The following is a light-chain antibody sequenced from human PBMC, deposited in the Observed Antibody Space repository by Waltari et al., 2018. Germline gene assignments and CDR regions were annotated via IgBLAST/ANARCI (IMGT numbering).Light chain of an antibody. CDR2: GTS. Sequence: EILLTQSPGTLSLSPGERATLSCRASRGVSSSYLAWYQQRPGQAPRLLIYGTSTRATGIADRVSGSGSGTDFTLTITRLEPEDSAVYYCQQYGTSRTFGQGTKVEIK. J-gene: IGKJ1*01. CDR1: RGVSSSY. V-gene: IGKV3-20*01. CDR3: QQYGTSRT.